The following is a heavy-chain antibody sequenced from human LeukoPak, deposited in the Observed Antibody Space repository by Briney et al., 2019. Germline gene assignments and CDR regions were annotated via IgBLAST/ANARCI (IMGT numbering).Heavy chain of an antibody. CDR1: GFAFSNYN. Sequence: GGSLRLSCAASGFAFSNYNMNWVRQAPGKGLEWVSYISSSSPIYYADSVKGRFTVSRDNAQDSLYLQLNNLKAGDTAVYYCARALTRDALDLWGQGTMVTVSS. J-gene: IGHJ3*01. CDR2: ISSSSPI. V-gene: IGHV3-48*01. CDR3: ARALTRDALDL.